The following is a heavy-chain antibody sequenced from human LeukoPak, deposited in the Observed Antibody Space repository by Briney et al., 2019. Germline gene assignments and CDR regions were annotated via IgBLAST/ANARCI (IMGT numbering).Heavy chain of an antibody. CDR2: ISYDGSNK. Sequence: GGSLRLSCAASGFTLSTYAMHWVRQAPGKGLEWVAVISYDGSNKYYADSVKGRFTISRDNSKNTLYLQMNSLRAEDTAVYYCARDLGGYYDSSVQGAFDIWGQGTMVTVSS. CDR1: GFTLSTYA. V-gene: IGHV3-30-3*01. CDR3: ARDLGGYYDSSVQGAFDI. J-gene: IGHJ3*02. D-gene: IGHD3-22*01.